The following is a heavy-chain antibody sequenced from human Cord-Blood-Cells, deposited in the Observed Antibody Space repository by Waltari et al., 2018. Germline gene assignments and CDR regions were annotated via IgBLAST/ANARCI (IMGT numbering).Heavy chain of an antibody. D-gene: IGHD3-3*01. CDR1: CGSISISCCS. CDR2: IYYSGST. V-gene: IGHV4-39*01. J-gene: IGHJ4*02. CDR3: ARHVYDFWSGYYFDY. Sequence: QLYLQEWGPRLVQPLNTLSLYWFVSCGSISISCCSSGWFRQLPGKGLEWLGIIYYSGSTYYNPYLKSRVTISVDTSKNQFSLKLSSVTAADTAVYYCARHVYDFWSGYYFDYWGQGTLVTVSS.